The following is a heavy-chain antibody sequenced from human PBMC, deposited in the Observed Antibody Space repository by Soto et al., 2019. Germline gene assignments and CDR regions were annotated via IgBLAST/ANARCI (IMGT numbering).Heavy chain of an antibody. CDR1: GFIFSSHG. CDR2: IWNDGSNK. D-gene: IGHD1-26*01. J-gene: IGHJ4*02. V-gene: IGHV3-33*01. Sequence: QVELVESGGGVVQPGRSLRLSCAVSGFIFSSHGMHWVRQAPGKGLEWVAVIWNDGSNKYYADSVKGRFTISRDNSKNTLYMQMNSLRVEDTAVHYCVRDPNSGSYHHFWGQGTLVTVSS. CDR3: VRDPNSGSYHHF.